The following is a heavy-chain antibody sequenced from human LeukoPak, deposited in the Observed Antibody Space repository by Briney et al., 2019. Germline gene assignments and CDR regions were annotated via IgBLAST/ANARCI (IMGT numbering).Heavy chain of an antibody. CDR2: IYPGDSDT. Sequence: GESLKISCKGSGYSFTSYWIGWVRQMPGKGLEWMGIIYPGDSDTRYSPSFQGRVTISADKSISTAYLQWSSLKASDTAMYYCARHGVYYDSSGYSNYYYYGMDVWGQGTTVTVSS. V-gene: IGHV5-51*01. D-gene: IGHD3-22*01. CDR1: GYSFTSYW. J-gene: IGHJ6*02. CDR3: ARHGVYYDSSGYSNYYYYGMDV.